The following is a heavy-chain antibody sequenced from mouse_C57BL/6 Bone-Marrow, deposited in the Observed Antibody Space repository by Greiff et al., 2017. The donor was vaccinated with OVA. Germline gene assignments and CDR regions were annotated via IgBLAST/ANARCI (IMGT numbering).Heavy chain of an antibody. Sequence: EVQVVESGPGLVKPSQSLSLTCSVTGYSITSGYYWNWIRQFPGNKLEWMGYISYDGSNNYNPSLKNRISITRDTSKNQFFLKLNSVTTEDTATYYCARAGRPWYFDVWGTGTTVTVSS. J-gene: IGHJ1*03. CDR1: GYSITSGYY. CDR2: ISYDGSN. D-gene: IGHD2-12*01. CDR3: ARAGRPWYFDV. V-gene: IGHV3-6*01.